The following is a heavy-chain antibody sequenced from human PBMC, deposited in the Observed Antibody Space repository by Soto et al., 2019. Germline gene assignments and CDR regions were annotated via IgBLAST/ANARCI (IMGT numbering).Heavy chain of an antibody. CDR3: ARAAAGPPDGMDV. CDR1: GYTYTGYY. J-gene: IGHJ6*02. Sequence: ASVKVSCKASGYTYTGYYMHWVRQAQEQGLEWMGWINPNSGGTNYAQKFQGWVTMTRDTSISTAYMELSRLRSDDTAVYYCARAAAGPPDGMDVWGQGTTVTVSS. CDR2: INPNSGGT. V-gene: IGHV1-2*04. D-gene: IGHD6-13*01.